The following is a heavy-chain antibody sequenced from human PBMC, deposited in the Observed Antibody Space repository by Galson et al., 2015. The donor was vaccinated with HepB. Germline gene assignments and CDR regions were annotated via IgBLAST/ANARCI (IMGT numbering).Heavy chain of an antibody. CDR1: GFTFSGSA. J-gene: IGHJ4*02. CDR2: IRSKANSYAT. V-gene: IGHV3-73*01. Sequence: SLRLSCAASGFTFSGSAMHWVRQASGKGLEWVGRIRSKANSYATAYAASVKGRFTISRDDSKNTAYLQMNSLKTGDTAVYYCTRLGEQPLVRLSFDYWGQGTLVTVSS. D-gene: IGHD6-13*01. CDR3: TRLGEQPLVRLSFDY.